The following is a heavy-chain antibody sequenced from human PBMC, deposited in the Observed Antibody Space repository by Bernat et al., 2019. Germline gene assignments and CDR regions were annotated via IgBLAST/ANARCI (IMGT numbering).Heavy chain of an antibody. D-gene: IGHD6-13*01. V-gene: IGHV3-74*01. CDR2: INSDGSST. J-gene: IGHJ6*02. Sequence: EVQLVESGGGLVQPGGSLRLSCAASGFTFSSYWMHWVRQAPGKGLVWGSRINSDGSSTSYAASVKGRFTISRDTAKNTLYLQMNSLRAEYTAVYYCARAAGTIHFLTGAQDDYYGMDVWGQGTTVTVSS. CDR1: GFTFSSYW. CDR3: ARAAGTIHFLTGAQDDYYGMDV.